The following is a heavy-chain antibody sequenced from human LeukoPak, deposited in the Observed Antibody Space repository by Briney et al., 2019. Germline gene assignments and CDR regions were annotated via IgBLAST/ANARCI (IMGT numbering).Heavy chain of an antibody. Sequence: GGSLRLSXAASGFTFSSYAMGWVRQAPGKGLEWVSAITASGGNTYYADSVKGRFTISRDNSKNTLYLQVNSLRAEDTAVYYCAKGNGYSYGRYYFDYWGQGTLVTVSS. CDR1: GFTFSSYA. CDR2: ITASGGNT. D-gene: IGHD5-18*01. V-gene: IGHV3-23*01. J-gene: IGHJ4*02. CDR3: AKGNGYSYGRYYFDY.